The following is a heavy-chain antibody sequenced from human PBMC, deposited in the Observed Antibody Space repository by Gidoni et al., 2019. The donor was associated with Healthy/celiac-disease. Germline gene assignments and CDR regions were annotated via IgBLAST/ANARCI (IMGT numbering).Heavy chain of an antibody. CDR1: GFPFRNAW. CDR3: TTRTTVVIVSPPYWYFDL. CDR2: IKSKTDGGTT. Sequence: EVQLVESGGGLVKPGGSLRLSCAASGFPFRNAWMRWGRQAAGKGLEWVGRIKSKTDGGTTDYAAPVKGRFTISRDDSKNTLYLQMNSLKTEDTTVYYCTTRTTVVIVSPPYWYFDLWGRGTLVTVSS. V-gene: IGHV3-15*01. J-gene: IGHJ2*01. D-gene: IGHD4-17*01.